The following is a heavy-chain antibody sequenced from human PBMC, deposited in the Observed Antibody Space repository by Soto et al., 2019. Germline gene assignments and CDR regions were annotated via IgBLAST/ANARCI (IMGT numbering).Heavy chain of an antibody. CDR2: IYPGDSDT. CDR1: GYSFTCYW. CDR3: ASTSIAAAGEDYTWFAP. J-gene: IGHJ5*02. Sequence: GAAQKVSGSCSGYSFTCYWIGSVHQMPGKGLEWMGIIYPGDSDTRYSPSFQGQVTISADKSISTAYLQWSSLKASDTAMYYCASTSIAAAGEDYTWFAPWGQGTLVPVSS. D-gene: IGHD6-13*01. V-gene: IGHV5-51*07.